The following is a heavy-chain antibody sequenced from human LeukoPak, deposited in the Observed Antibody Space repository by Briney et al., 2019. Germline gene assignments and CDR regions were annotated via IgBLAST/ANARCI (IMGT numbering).Heavy chain of an antibody. Sequence: PGGSLRLSCVASGFTFSTYGMHWVRQAPGKGLEWVAVISNDGSNNYYADSVKGRFTISRDKSKNTLYLQMNSLRAEDTAVYYCAKDLGSSSSYYYYYGMDVWGQGTTVTVSS. CDR1: GFTFSTYG. V-gene: IGHV3-30*18. J-gene: IGHJ6*02. D-gene: IGHD6-13*01. CDR3: AKDLGSSSSYYYYYGMDV. CDR2: ISNDGSNN.